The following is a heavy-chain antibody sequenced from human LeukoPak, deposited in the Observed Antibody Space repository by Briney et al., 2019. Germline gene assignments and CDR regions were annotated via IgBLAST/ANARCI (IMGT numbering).Heavy chain of an antibody. CDR3: ARGRAYDSSGFGNDY. CDR2: IYYSGST. J-gene: IGHJ4*02. CDR1: GGSISSYY. V-gene: IGHV4-59*01. Sequence: SETLSLTCTVSGGSISSYYWSWLRQPPGKGLEWIGYIYYSGSTNYNPSLKSRVTISVDTSKNHFSLKLSSVTAADTAVYYCARGRAYDSSGFGNDYWGEGTLVTVSS. D-gene: IGHD3-22*01.